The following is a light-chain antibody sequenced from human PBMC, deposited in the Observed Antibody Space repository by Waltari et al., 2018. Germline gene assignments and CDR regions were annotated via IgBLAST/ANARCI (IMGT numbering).Light chain of an antibody. J-gene: IGKJ2*01. CDR2: WAS. CDR1: QNILYSSNSKNY. Sequence: DIVMTQSPDSLAASLGERATINCKSSQNILYSSNSKNYLAWYQHKPGQPPKLLIYWASTRESGVPDRFSGSGSETDFTLTISSLQAEDVAVYYCQQYYSIPYTFGQGTKLEIK. CDR3: QQYYSIPYT. V-gene: IGKV4-1*01.